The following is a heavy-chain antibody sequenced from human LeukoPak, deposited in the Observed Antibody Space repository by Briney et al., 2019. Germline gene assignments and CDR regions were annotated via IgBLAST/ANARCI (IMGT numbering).Heavy chain of an antibody. CDR1: GGSMSSGGDC. D-gene: IGHD3-22*01. CDR3: ASRDYFSSGEDY. V-gene: IGHV4-31*03. Sequence: SETLSLTCTVSGGSMSSGGDCWSWIRQHPGKGLEWIGYIYYSGSTYYNPSLKSRVTISVDTSKNQFSLKLSSVTAADTAVYYCASRDYFSSGEDYWGQGTLVTVSS. J-gene: IGHJ4*02. CDR2: IYYSGST.